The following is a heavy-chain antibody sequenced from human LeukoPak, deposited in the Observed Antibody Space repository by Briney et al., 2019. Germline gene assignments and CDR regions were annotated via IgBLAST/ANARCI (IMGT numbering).Heavy chain of an antibody. CDR3: ARFGVRGVIITPAFDY. CDR1: GFTFSSYW. V-gene: IGHV3-74*01. J-gene: IGHJ4*02. Sequence: GGSLRLSCAASGFTFSSYWMHWVRQAPGKGLVWVSRIDSDGSSTSYADSVKGRFTISRDNAKNTLYLQMNSLRAEDTAVYYCARFGVRGVIITPAFDYWGQGTLVTVSS. CDR2: IDSDGSST. D-gene: IGHD3-10*01.